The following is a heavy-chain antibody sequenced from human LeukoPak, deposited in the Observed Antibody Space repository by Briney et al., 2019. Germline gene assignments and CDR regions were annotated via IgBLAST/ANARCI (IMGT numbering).Heavy chain of an antibody. CDR2: ISSSSSTI. D-gene: IGHD6-13*01. Sequence: GGSLRLSCAASGFTFSSYSMNWVRPAPGKGLEWVSYISSSSSTIYYADSVKGRFTISRDNAKNSLYLQMNSLRAEDTAVYYCARDVSSSRVGSPFDYWGQGTLVTVSS. J-gene: IGHJ4*02. CDR3: ARDVSSSRVGSPFDY. V-gene: IGHV3-48*01. CDR1: GFTFSSYS.